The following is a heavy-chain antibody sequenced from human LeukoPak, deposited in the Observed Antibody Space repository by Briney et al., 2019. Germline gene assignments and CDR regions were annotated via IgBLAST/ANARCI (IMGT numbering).Heavy chain of an antibody. Sequence: GGSLRLSCAASGFIVSSNHINWVRQTPAEGLGWVSITYSGDTTYYADSVKGRFTISRDNSKNTLYLQMNSLRVEDTAVYYCARERPGSRVLDYWGQGNVVTVSS. J-gene: IGHJ4*02. V-gene: IGHV3-66*01. CDR1: GFIVSSNH. D-gene: IGHD3-10*01. CDR2: TYSGDTT. CDR3: ARERPGSRVLDY.